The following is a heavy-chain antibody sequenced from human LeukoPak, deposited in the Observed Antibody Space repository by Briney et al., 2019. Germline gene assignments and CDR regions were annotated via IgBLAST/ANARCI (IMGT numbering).Heavy chain of an antibody. J-gene: IGHJ5*02. CDR2: IYYSGST. Sequence: PSETLSLTCTVSGGSISSYYWSWIRQPPGKGLEWIGYIYYSGSTNYNPSLKSRVTISVDTSKNQFSLKLSSVTAADTAVYYCAREGRSSSWYFWFDLWGQGTLVTVSS. D-gene: IGHD6-13*01. CDR1: GGSISSYY. CDR3: AREGRSSSWYFWFDL. V-gene: IGHV4-59*01.